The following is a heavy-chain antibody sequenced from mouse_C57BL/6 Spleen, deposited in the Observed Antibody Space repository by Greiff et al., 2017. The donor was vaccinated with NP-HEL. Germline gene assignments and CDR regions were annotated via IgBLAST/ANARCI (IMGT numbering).Heavy chain of an antibody. V-gene: IGHV1-82*01. CDR3: ARDYGSRNFDY. D-gene: IGHD1-1*01. J-gene: IGHJ2*01. Sequence: QVQLKQSGPELVKPGASVKISCKASGYAFSSSWMNWVKQRPGKGLEWIGRIYPGDGDTNYNGKFKGKATLTADKSSSTAYMQLSSLTSEDSAVYFCARDYGSRNFDYWGQGTTLTVSS. CDR2: IYPGDGDT. CDR1: GYAFSSSW.